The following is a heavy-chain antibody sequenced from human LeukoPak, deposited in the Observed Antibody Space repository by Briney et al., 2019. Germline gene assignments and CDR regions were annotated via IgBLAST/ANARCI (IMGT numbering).Heavy chain of an antibody. CDR3: ARVGVTDAFDI. CDR1: GGSISSYY. V-gene: IGHV4-59*08. Sequence: PSETLSLTCTVSGGSISSYYWSWIRQPPGKGLEWIGYIYYSGSTYYNPSLKSRVTISVDTSKNQFSLKLSSVTAADTAVYYCARVGVTDAFDIWGQGTMVTVSS. J-gene: IGHJ3*02. CDR2: IYYSGST. D-gene: IGHD3-22*01.